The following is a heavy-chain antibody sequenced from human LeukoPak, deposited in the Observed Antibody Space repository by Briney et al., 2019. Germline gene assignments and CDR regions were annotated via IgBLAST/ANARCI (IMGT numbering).Heavy chain of an antibody. V-gene: IGHV3-23*01. J-gene: IGHJ4*02. CDR1: GFTVSTNY. Sequence: PGGSLRLSCAASGFTVSTNYMGWVRQAPGKGLEWVSSISISGGSTYYADSVKGRFTISRDNAKNTLYLEMNTLRAEDTALYYCAMGGSRQYDFWGQGKLVTVSS. CDR2: ISISGGST. CDR3: AMGGSRQYDF. D-gene: IGHD2-15*01.